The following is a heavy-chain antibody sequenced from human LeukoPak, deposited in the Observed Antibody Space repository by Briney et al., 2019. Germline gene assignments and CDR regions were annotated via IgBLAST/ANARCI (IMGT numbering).Heavy chain of an antibody. D-gene: IGHD6-13*01. CDR3: ARQAAAGDFDY. Sequence: GESLKISCKGSGYSFASYWIGWVRQMPGKGLEWMGIIYPGDSDTRYSPFSQGQVTISADKSISTAYLQWSSLKASDTAMYYCARQAAAGDFDYWGQGTLVTVSS. V-gene: IGHV5-51*01. CDR1: GYSFASYW. J-gene: IGHJ4*02. CDR2: IYPGDSDT.